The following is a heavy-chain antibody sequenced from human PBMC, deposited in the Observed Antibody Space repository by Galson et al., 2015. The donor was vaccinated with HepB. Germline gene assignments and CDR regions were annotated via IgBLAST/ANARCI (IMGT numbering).Heavy chain of an antibody. J-gene: IGHJ6*02. V-gene: IGHV3-48*03. CDR3: ARECMITFGGVIVRNYGMDV. Sequence: SLRLSCAASGFTSSSYEMNWVRQAPGKGLEWVSYISSSGSTIYYADSVKGRFTISRDNAKNSLYLQMNSLRAEDTAVYYCARECMITFGGVIVRNYGMDVWGQGTTVTVSS. D-gene: IGHD3-16*02. CDR2: ISSSGSTI. CDR1: GFTSSSYE.